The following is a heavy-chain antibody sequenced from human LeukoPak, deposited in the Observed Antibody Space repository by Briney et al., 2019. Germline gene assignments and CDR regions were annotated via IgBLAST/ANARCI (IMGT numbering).Heavy chain of an antibody. D-gene: IGHD6-13*01. CDR1: GFTFDDYG. V-gene: IGHV3-20*04. CDR2: INWNGGST. Sequence: PGGTLRLSCAASGFTFDDYGMSWVRQAPGKGLEWVSGINWNGGSTGYADSVKGRFTISRDNAKNSLYLQMNSLRAEDTAVYYCARGLVAIAAGMFDYWGQGTLVTVSS. J-gene: IGHJ4*02. CDR3: ARGLVAIAAGMFDY.